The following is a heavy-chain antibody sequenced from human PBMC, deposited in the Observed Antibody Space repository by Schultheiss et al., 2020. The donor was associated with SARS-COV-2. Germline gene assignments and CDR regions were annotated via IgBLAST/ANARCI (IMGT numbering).Heavy chain of an antibody. J-gene: IGHJ4*02. CDR1: EFTFSSYG. Sequence: GGSLRLSCAASEFTFSSYGMHWVRQAPGKGLEWLTLISYDSTNIHYADSVKGRFTISRDNSKNTLYLQMNSLRPEDTAIYYCARDLPPHDYWGQGTLVTVSS. CDR2: ISYDSTNI. CDR3: ARDLPPHDY. V-gene: IGHV3-30*03.